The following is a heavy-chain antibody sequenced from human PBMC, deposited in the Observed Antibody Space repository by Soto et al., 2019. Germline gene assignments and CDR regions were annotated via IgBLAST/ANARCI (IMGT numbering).Heavy chain of an antibody. CDR3: ARDRPRKQLVRTSYYYGMDV. CDR2: ISSSSSTI. D-gene: IGHD6-13*01. V-gene: IGHV3-48*02. J-gene: IGHJ6*02. CDR1: GFTFSSYS. Sequence: PGGSLRLSCAASGFTFSSYSMNWVRQAPGKGLEWVSYISSSSSTIYYADSVKGRFTISRDNAKNSLYLQMNSLRDEDTTVYYCARDRPRKQLVRTSYYYGMDVWGQGTTVTVSS.